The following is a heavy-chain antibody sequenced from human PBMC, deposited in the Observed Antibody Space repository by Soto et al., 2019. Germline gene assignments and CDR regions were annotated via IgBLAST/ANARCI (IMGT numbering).Heavy chain of an antibody. D-gene: IGHD3-3*01. Sequence: EVQLVESGGGLIQPGGSLRLSCAASGFTVSSNYMSWVRQAPGKGLEWVSVIYSGGSTYYADSVKGRFTISRDNSKNTLYLQMNSLRAEDSAVYYCARARRFFSFDPWGQGTLVTVSS. CDR2: IYSGGST. V-gene: IGHV3-53*01. CDR1: GFTVSSNY. CDR3: ARARRFFSFDP. J-gene: IGHJ5*02.